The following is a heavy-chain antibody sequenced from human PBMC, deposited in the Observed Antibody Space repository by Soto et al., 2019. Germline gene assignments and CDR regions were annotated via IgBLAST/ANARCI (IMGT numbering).Heavy chain of an antibody. V-gene: IGHV1-69*12. CDR2: IIPMFGTA. CDR3: ASGIQLWLRRINNGYSG. D-gene: IGHD5-18*01. CDR1: GGTFSTYA. Sequence: QVQLVQSGAEVKKPESSVKVSCKAPGGTFSTYAISWVRQAPGQGLEWMGGIIPMFGTANYAQRFQDRVTITAADSTNTVYMELSSLRSEDTAGYFCASGIQLWLRRINNGYSGWGQGTLVTVSS. J-gene: IGHJ4*02.